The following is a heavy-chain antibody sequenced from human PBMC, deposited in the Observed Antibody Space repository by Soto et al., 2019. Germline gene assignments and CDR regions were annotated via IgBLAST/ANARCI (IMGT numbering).Heavy chain of an antibody. D-gene: IGHD2-15*01. CDR3: TTDPNCSGGSCPFHY. V-gene: IGHV3-15*07. CDR2: IKSKTDGGTT. Sequence: GGSLRLSCAASGFTFSNAWMNWVRQAPGKGLEWVGRIKSKTDGGTTDYAAPVKGRFTISRDDSKNTLYLQMNSLKTEDTAVYYCTTDPNCSGGSCPFHYWGQGTLVTVSS. J-gene: IGHJ4*02. CDR1: GFTFSNAW.